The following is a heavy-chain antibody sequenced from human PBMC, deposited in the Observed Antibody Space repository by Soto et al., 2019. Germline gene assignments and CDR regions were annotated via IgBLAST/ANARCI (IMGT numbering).Heavy chain of an antibody. CDR1: GASISSDY. Sequence: SETLSLTCTVSGASISSDYWHWIRQPPGKGLEWIGYMSYSGDTNYNPSLKGRVTISRDTSKNQFSLRLSSVTAADTAVYYCARDRSGHPPLYRFDPWGQGTLVTVSS. D-gene: IGHD1-26*01. J-gene: IGHJ5*02. CDR3: ARDRSGHPPLYRFDP. V-gene: IGHV4-59*01. CDR2: MSYSGDT.